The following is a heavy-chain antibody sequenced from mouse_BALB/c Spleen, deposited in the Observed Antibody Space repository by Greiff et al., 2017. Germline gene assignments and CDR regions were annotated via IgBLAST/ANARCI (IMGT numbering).Heavy chain of an antibody. CDR2: ISSGGSYT. V-gene: IGHV5-6*01. J-gene: IGHJ1*01. CDR1: GFTFSSYG. Sequence: EVQGVESGGDLVKPGGSLKLSCAASGFTFSSYGMSWVRQTPDKRLEWVATISSGGSYTYYPDSVKGRFTISRDNAKNTLYLQMSSLKSEDTAMYYCARQAGDFDVWGAGTTVTVSS. CDR3: ARQAGDFDV.